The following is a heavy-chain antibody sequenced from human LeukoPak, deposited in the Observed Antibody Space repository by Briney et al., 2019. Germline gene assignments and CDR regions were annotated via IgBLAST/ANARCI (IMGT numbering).Heavy chain of an antibody. CDR3: ARAPMVRGGDYFDY. CDR2: ISGSGDST. V-gene: IGHV3-23*01. Sequence: GGSLRLSCTASGFTFSSYSMSWVRQAPGKGLEWVSVISGSGDSTYYADSVKGRFTISRDNSKNTLYLQMNSLRAEDTAVYYCARAPMVRGGDYFDYWAQGTLVTVSS. D-gene: IGHD3-10*01. CDR1: GFTFSSYS. J-gene: IGHJ4*02.